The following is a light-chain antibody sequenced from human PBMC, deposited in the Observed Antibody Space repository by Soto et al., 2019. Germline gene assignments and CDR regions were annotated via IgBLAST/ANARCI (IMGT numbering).Light chain of an antibody. CDR1: ENVGTN. Sequence: IVMTQSPATLSVSPGEGVTLSCRASENVGTNLDWYQQKPGQAPRLLMYGSSTRATGIPATFSGSGSGTELTLTIISLQSEESVVYYCQQYNNWGLSFGGGTRVKIK. CDR2: GSS. J-gene: IGKJ4*01. CDR3: QQYNNWGLS. V-gene: IGKV3D-15*01.